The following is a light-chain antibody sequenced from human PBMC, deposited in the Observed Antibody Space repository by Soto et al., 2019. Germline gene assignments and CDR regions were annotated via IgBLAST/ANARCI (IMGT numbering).Light chain of an antibody. CDR1: QSVRTY. CDR2: DAS. Sequence: EIVLTQSPVTLSLSPGERATLSCRASQSVRTYLAWYQVKPGQAPRLLIYDASRRASGVPARFSGSGSGTDFTLTISSLEPAEFALCYCQQRNTWHPSTFGQGTRLEIK. J-gene: IGKJ5*01. V-gene: IGKV3D-11*02. CDR3: QQRNTWHPST.